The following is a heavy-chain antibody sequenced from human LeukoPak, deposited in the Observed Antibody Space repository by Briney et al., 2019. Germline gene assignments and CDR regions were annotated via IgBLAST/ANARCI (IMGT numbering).Heavy chain of an antibody. CDR1: GFTFSSYG. D-gene: IGHD3-22*01. Sequence: SGGSLRLSCAASGFTFSSYGMHWVRQAPGKGLEWVAVIWYDGSNKYYADSVKGRFTISRDNSKNTLYVQMNSLRAEDTAVYYCARGKYYYDSSGYYYGDLLYYFDYWGQGTLVTVPS. CDR2: IWYDGSNK. CDR3: ARGKYYYDSSGYYYGDLLYYFDY. J-gene: IGHJ4*02. V-gene: IGHV3-33*01.